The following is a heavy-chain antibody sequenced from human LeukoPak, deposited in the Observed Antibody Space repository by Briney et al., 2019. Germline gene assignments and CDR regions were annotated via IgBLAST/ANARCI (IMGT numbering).Heavy chain of an antibody. D-gene: IGHD6-13*01. J-gene: IGHJ4*02. CDR3: ARRAAAQPR. Sequence: SETLSLTCAVYGGSFSGYYWSWIRQPPGKGLEWIGEINHSGSTNYNPSLKSRVTISVDTSKNQFSLKLSSVTAADTAVYYCARRAAAQPRWGQGTLVTVSS. V-gene: IGHV4-34*01. CDR1: GGSFSGYY. CDR2: INHSGST.